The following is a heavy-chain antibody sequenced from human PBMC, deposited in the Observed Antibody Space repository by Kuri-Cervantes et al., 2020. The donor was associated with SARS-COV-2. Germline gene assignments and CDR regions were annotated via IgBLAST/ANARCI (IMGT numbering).Heavy chain of an antibody. D-gene: IGHD5-18*01. Sequence: GESLKISCAASGFTFSSYAMHWVRQAPGKGLEWVAVISYDGSNQYYADSVKGRFTISRDNSKNTLYLQMNSLRAEDTAVYYCARVVFDTAMVYFDYWGQGTLVTVSS. V-gene: IGHV3-30-3*01. CDR1: GFTFSSYA. J-gene: IGHJ4*02. CDR2: ISYDGSNQ. CDR3: ARVVFDTAMVYFDY.